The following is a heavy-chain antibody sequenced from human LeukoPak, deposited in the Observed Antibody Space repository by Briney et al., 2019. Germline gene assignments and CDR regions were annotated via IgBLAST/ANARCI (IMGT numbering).Heavy chain of an antibody. J-gene: IGHJ2*01. D-gene: IGHD1-26*01. CDR2: ISSSSSYI. CDR3: ARVVGAGYFDL. Sequence: GGSLRLSCAASGFTFSSYSMNWVRQAPGKELEWVSSISSSSSYIYYADSVKGRFTISRDNAKNSLYLQMNSLRAEDTAVYYCARVVGAGYFDLWGRGTLVTVSS. CDR1: GFTFSSYS. V-gene: IGHV3-21*01.